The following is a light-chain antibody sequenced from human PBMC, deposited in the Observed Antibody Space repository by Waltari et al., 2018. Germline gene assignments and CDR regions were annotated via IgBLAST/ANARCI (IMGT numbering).Light chain of an antibody. CDR1: SSVVGAYNY. Sequence: QSALTQPASVSGSPGQSITISCTGTSSVVGAYNYVSWYQQHPGKAPKLMIFDVSNRPSGVSNLFSGSKSGNTASLTISGLQAEDEAGYYCSSYISSSTLELFGGGTSLTVL. J-gene: IGLJ2*01. CDR2: DVS. CDR3: SSYISSSTLEL. V-gene: IGLV2-14*03.